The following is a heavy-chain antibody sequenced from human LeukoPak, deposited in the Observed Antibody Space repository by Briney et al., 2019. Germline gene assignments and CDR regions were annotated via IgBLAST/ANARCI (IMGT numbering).Heavy chain of an antibody. D-gene: IGHD6-13*01. V-gene: IGHV1-18*01. CDR2: ISAYNGNT. CDR3: ARAFNLAAAGTVYYYYMDV. CDR1: GYTFTSYG. Sequence: ASVKVSCMASGYTFTSYGISWVRQAPGQGLECMGWISAYNGNTNYAQKLQGRVTMTTDTSTSTAYMELRILRSDDTAVYYCARAFNLAAAGTVYYYYMDVWGKGTTVTVSS. J-gene: IGHJ6*03.